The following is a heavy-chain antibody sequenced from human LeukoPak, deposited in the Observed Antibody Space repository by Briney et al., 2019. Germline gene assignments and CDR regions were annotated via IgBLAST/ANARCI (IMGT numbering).Heavy chain of an antibody. CDR2: IFPDDSNP. V-gene: IGHV5-51*01. Sequence: GESLKISCKASGYRFTNYWIGWVRQLPGKGLEWMGIIFPDDSNPRYGPSFEGQVTISADKSISTAYLQLSSLKASDTAIYYCARQDIALEVWGQGTMVTVSS. J-gene: IGHJ3*01. CDR1: GYRFTNYW. CDR3: ARQDIALEV.